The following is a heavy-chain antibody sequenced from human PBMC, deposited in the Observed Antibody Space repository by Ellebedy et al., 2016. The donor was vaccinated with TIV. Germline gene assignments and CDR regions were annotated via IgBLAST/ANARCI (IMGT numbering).Heavy chain of an antibody. CDR3: AGRPMLLNYYAMDV. CDR2: INTNSGGT. Sequence: ASVKVSCXASGYTFTAYFMHWVRQAPGQGLEWMGWINTNSGGTKYAQMFQGRVTMTRDTSISTAYMELSRLRSDDTAVYYCAGRPMLLNYYAMDVWGQGTTVTVSS. J-gene: IGHJ6*02. CDR1: GYTFTAYF. D-gene: IGHD3-10*01. V-gene: IGHV1-2*02.